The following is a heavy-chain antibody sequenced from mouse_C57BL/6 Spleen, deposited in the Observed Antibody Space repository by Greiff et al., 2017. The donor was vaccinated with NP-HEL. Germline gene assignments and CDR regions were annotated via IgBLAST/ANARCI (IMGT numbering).Heavy chain of an antibody. J-gene: IGHJ4*01. V-gene: IGHV5-9*01. CDR1: GFTFSSYT. D-gene: IGHD1-1*01. CDR3: ARQNYYVAMDY. CDR2: ISGGGGNT. Sequence: EVQGVESGGGLVKPGGSLKLSCAASGFTFSSYTMSWVRQTPEKRLEWVATISGGGGNTYYPDSVKGRFTISRDNAKNTLYLQMSSLRSEDTALYYCARQNYYVAMDYWGQGTSVTVSS.